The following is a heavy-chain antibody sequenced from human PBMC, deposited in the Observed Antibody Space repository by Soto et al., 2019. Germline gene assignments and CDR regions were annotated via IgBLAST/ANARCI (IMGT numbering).Heavy chain of an antibody. CDR3: AKLGAGYGSGSDTFYFDF. V-gene: IGHV3-23*01. CDR2: LRGRGVTT. CDR1: GFPFSTNA. D-gene: IGHD3-10*01. J-gene: IGHJ4*02. Sequence: PGRSLRLSWSPSGFPFSTNAMRWVRPPPGKGLDWVSALRGRGVTTDYADSVRGRFTISRDNSKNTLFRQMSSLRAEDTALYYGAKLGAGYGSGSDTFYFDFWGQGTLVTVSS.